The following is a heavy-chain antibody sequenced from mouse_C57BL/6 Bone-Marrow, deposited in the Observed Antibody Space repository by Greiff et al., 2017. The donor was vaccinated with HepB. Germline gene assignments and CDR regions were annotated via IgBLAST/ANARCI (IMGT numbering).Heavy chain of an antibody. Sequence: EVQLQQSGTVLARPGASVKMSCKTSGYTFTSYWMHWVKQRPGQGLEWIGAIYPGNSDTSYNQKFKGKAKLTAVTSASTAYMELSSLTNEDSAVYYCKNYYGSSPYWYFDVWGTGTTVTVSS. CDR2: IYPGNSDT. J-gene: IGHJ1*03. V-gene: IGHV1-5*01. CDR3: KNYYGSSPYWYFDV. D-gene: IGHD1-1*01. CDR1: GYTFTSYW.